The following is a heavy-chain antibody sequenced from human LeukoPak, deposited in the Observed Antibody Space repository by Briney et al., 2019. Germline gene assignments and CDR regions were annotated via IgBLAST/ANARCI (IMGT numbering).Heavy chain of an antibody. CDR3: ARWDTTYVLYGMDV. CDR1: GFTFDDYA. D-gene: IGHD1-26*01. J-gene: IGHJ6*02. V-gene: IGHV3-21*01. CDR2: ISSSSSYI. Sequence: PGRSLRLSCAASGFTFDDYAMHWVRQAPGKGLEWVSSISSSSSYIYYADSVKGRFTISRDNAKNSLYLQMNSLRAEDTAVYYCARWDTTYVLYGMDVWGQGTTVTVSS.